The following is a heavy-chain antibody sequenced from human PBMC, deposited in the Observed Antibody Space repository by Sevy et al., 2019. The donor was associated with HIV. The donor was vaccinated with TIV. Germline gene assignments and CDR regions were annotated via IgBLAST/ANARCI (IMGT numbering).Heavy chain of an antibody. D-gene: IGHD3-10*01. Sequence: GGSLRLSCAASGFTFSSYAMSWDRQAPGKGLEWVSAISGSGGSTYYADSVKGRFTISRDNSKNTLYLQMNSLRAEDTAVYYCASLMRYGDYYFDYWGQGTLVTVSS. V-gene: IGHV3-23*01. J-gene: IGHJ4*02. CDR1: GFTFSSYA. CDR2: ISGSGGST. CDR3: ASLMRYGDYYFDY.